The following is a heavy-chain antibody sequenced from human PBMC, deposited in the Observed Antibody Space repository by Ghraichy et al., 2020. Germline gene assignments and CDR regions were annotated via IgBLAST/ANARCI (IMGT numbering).Heavy chain of an antibody. CDR1: GDSISTSTSY. D-gene: IGHD2-8*01. J-gene: IGHJ5*01. CDR2: FYFNGRT. CDR3: ARGNGMYDWFDP. V-gene: IGHV4-39*01. Sequence: SETLSLTCSVSGDSISTSTSYWGWIRQPPGKGLEWISSFYFNGRTYYSPSLKSRATISADTSKNQFSLRLDSVTAADTAMYFGARGNGMYDWFDPWGQGMLVTVSS.